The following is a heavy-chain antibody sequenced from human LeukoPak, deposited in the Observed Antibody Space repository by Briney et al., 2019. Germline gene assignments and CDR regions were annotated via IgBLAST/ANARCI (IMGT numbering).Heavy chain of an antibody. CDR3: ARADLWAVAGTWLDDY. V-gene: IGHV3-66*01. Sequence: HPGGSLRLSCAASGFTFSDYYMSWIRQAPGKGLEWVSVIYSGGSTYYADSVKGRFTISRDNSKNTLYLQMNSLRAEDTAVYYCARADLWAVAGTWLDDYWGQGTLVTVSS. CDR2: IYSGGST. D-gene: IGHD6-19*01. J-gene: IGHJ4*02. CDR1: GFTFSDYY.